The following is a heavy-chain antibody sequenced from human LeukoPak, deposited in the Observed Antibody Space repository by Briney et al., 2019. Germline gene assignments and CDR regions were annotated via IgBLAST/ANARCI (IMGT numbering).Heavy chain of an antibody. CDR1: GGSITSYY. J-gene: IGHJ6*03. D-gene: IGHD1-26*01. Sequence: SETLSLTCKVSGGSITSYYWSWIRQPPGKGLEWIGYIYYSGSDNYNPSLKNRATISIDASKNQFSLKLTSVTAADTAVYYCARSDSGSYYHYYYYMDVWGKGTTVTVSS. V-gene: IGHV4-59*01. CDR3: ARSDSGSYYHYYYYMDV. CDR2: IYYSGSD.